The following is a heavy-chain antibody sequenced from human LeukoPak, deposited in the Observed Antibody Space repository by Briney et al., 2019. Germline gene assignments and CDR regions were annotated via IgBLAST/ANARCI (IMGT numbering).Heavy chain of an antibody. D-gene: IGHD3-22*01. CDR3: AREKGSGYYYPSAFDI. Sequence: GASVKVSCKASGYTLTSYYMHWVRQAPGQGLEWMGIINPSGGSTSYAQKFQGRVTMTRDMSTSTVYMELSSLRSEDTAVYYCAREKGSGYYYPSAFDIWGQGTMVTVSS. J-gene: IGHJ3*02. CDR1: GYTLTSYY. V-gene: IGHV1-46*01. CDR2: INPSGGST.